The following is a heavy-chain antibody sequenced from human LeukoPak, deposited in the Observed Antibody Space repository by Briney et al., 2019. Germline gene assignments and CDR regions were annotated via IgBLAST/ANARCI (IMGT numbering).Heavy chain of an antibody. V-gene: IGHV1-18*01. J-gene: IGHJ4*02. CDR2: ISAYNGNT. CDR3: ASAGYSSGWYHFDY. CDR1: GDTFTSYD. D-gene: IGHD6-19*01. Sequence: RASVKVSCKASGDTFTSYDIYWVRQAPGQGLEWMGWISAYNGNTNYAQKLQGRVTMTTDTSTSTAYMELRSLRSDDTAVYYCASAGYSSGWYHFDYWGQGTLVTVSS.